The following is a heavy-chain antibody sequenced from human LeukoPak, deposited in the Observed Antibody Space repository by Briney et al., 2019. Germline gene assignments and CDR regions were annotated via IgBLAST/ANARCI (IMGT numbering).Heavy chain of an antibody. V-gene: IGHV3-48*03. CDR3: AKRYSSGWYYLDY. Sequence: GGSLRLSCAASGFTFSSYEMNWVRQAPGKGLQRVSDISSSGTTIYYADSVKGRFTVSRDNSKNTLYLQMNSLRAEDTAVYYCAKRYSSGWYYLDYWGQGTLVTVSS. CDR1: GFTFSSYE. J-gene: IGHJ4*02. CDR2: ISSSGTTI. D-gene: IGHD6-19*01.